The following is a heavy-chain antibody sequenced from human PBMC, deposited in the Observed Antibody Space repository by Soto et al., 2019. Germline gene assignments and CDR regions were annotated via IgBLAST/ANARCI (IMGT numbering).Heavy chain of an antibody. CDR3: AKNRGLQYYFDY. Sequence: PGGSLRLSCAASGFTFSSYSMNWVRQAPGKGLEWVSSISSSSSYIYYADSVKGRFTISRDNSKNMMYLQMNSLRAEDTAIYYCAKNRGLQYYFDYWGQGTLVTVSS. J-gene: IGHJ4*02. CDR1: GFTFSSYS. CDR2: ISSSSSYI. V-gene: IGHV3-21*04.